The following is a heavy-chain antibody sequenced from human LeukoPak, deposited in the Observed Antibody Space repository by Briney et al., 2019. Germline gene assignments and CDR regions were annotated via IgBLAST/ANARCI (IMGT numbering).Heavy chain of an antibody. CDR3: AKDPTHVDTAMGDY. V-gene: IGHV3-74*03. CDR1: GFTFSSYW. Sequence: PGGSLRLSCAASGFTFSSYWMHWVRQAPGKGLVWVSRINSDGSNTTYADSVKGRFTISRDNAKNTLYLQMSRLRAEDTAVYYCAKDPTHVDTAMGDYWGQGTLVTVSS. J-gene: IGHJ4*02. D-gene: IGHD5-18*01. CDR2: INSDGSNT.